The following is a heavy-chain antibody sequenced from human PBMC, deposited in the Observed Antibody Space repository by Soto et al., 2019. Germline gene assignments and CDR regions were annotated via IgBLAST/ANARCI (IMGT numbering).Heavy chain of an antibody. CDR1: GFSFSMYA. D-gene: IGHD1-26*01. V-gene: IGHV3-23*01. CDR2: ISGSGGGGST. J-gene: IGHJ4*02. CDR3: AKEGGGGATAFDY. Sequence: EVQLLESGGGLVQPGGSLRLSCAASGFSFSMYAMSWVRQAPGKGLEWVSGISGSGGGGSTYYADSVKGRFTISRDNSKNTLYLQMNSLRVEDTDVYYCAKEGGGGATAFDYWGQGALVTVSS.